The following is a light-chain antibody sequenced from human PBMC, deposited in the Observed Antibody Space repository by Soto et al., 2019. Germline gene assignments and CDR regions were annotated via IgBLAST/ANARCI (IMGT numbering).Light chain of an antibody. J-gene: IGKJ1*01. CDR3: QQYNSYRA. CDR1: ESIDSW. V-gene: IGKV1-5*03. Sequence: DIQMTQSLSTLSSSVGSRAPITCRASESIDSWLAWHQQKPGTAPKLLIPKASSLESGPPSRFSGSGFGTEFTLTISSLQPDDFATYYCQQYNSYRAFGTGTKVDNK. CDR2: KAS.